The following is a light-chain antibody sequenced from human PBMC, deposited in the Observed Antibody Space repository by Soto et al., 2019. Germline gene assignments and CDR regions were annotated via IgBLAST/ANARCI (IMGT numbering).Light chain of an antibody. J-gene: IGKJ5*01. CDR3: TQEIYWPGP. CDR2: KVS. V-gene: IGKV2-30*02. Sequence: ILRQKASLSCRSNRSLVHRDGIAYFSWFQQRPGRSPRRLIHKVSNRDSGVPARFSGSGSCSDFELKISSVYADDVLVQNCTQEIYWPGPVGAGTRVDIK. CDR1: RSLVHRDGIAY.